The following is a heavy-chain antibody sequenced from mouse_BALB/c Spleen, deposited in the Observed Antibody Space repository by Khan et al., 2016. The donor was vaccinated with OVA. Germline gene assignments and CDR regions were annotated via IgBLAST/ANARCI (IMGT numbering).Heavy chain of an antibody. CDR2: ISDLAYTI. CDR1: GFTFSDYG. V-gene: IGHV5-15*02. Sequence: EVELVESGGGLVQPGGSRKLSCEASGFTFSDYGMAWVRQAPGKGPEWVAFISDLAYTIYYADTVTGRFTISRENAKNTLYLEMRSLRSEDTAIYYCARGGGTAPFAYWGLGTLVTVSA. D-gene: IGHD1-2*01. J-gene: IGHJ3*01. CDR3: ARGGGTAPFAY.